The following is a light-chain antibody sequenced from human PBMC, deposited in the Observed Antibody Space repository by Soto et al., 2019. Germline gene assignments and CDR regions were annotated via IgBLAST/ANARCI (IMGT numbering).Light chain of an antibody. CDR1: SSDVGGYNY. CDR2: DVS. Sequence: SALTQPRSVSGSPGQSVTISCTGTSSDVGGYNYVSWYQQHPGKAPKLMIYDVSKRPSGVPDRFSGSKSGNTASLTISGLQAEDEADYYCCSYAGSVVFGGGTKLTVL. CDR3: CSYAGSVV. V-gene: IGLV2-11*01. J-gene: IGLJ2*01.